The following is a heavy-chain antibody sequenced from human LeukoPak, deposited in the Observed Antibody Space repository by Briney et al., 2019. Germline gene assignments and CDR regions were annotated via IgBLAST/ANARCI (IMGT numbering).Heavy chain of an antibody. CDR1: GFSFSHYD. CDR2: ISYDGSNK. D-gene: IGHD2-15*01. Sequence: GGPLRLSCATSGFSFSHYDMHWVRQAPGKGLEWVAVISYDGSNKYYADSVKGRFTISRDNSKNTLYLQMNSLRAEDTAVYYCARVRCSGGSCYLAYYYGMDVWGQGTTVTVSS. V-gene: IGHV3-30*19. CDR3: ARVRCSGGSCYLAYYYGMDV. J-gene: IGHJ6*02.